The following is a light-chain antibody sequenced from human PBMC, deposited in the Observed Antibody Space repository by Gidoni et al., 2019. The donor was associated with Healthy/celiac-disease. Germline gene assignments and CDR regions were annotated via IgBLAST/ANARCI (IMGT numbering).Light chain of an antibody. V-gene: IGLV2-23*03. J-gene: IGLJ2*01. CDR3: CSYAGSSTFVV. CDR1: SSDVGSYNL. CDR2: EGS. Sequence: QSALTQPASVSGSPDQSITISCTGTSSDVGSYNLVSWYQQHPGKAPKLMIYEGSKRPSGVSNRFSGSKSGNTASLTISGLQAEDEADYYCCSYAGSSTFVVFGGGTKLTVL.